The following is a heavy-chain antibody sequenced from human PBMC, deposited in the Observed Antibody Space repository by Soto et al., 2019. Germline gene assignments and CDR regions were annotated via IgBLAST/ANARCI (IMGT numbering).Heavy chain of an antibody. CDR3: ARDLDGSGSYYTDY. D-gene: IGHD3-10*01. CDR1: GYMFVTYG. CDR2: ISAYNGNT. V-gene: IGHV1-18*01. J-gene: IGHJ4*02. Sequence: NVSCKASGYMFVTYGINWVRQAPGQGLEWMGWISAYNGNTKYAQNLQGRVTMTTDASTSTAYMEMRSLRSDDTAVYYCARDLDGSGSYYTDYWGPGTLVTVSS.